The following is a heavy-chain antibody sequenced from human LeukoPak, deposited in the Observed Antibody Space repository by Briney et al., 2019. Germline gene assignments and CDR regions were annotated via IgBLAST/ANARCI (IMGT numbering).Heavy chain of an antibody. V-gene: IGHV1-46*01. CDR1: GYTFASYG. Sequence: ASVKVSCKASGYTFASYGISWVRQAPGQGLEWMGVISPSGGSTTYAQKFQGRVTLTRDMSTSTDYLELSSLRSEDTAVYYCARGNDGSGSPSYYFYYMDVWGKGTTVTISS. CDR3: ARGNDGSGSPSYYFYYMDV. CDR2: ISPSGGST. D-gene: IGHD3-10*01. J-gene: IGHJ6*03.